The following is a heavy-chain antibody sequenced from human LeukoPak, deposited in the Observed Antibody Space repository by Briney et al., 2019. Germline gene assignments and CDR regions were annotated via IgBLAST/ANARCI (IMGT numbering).Heavy chain of an antibody. CDR1: GFTFSSYA. J-gene: IGHJ4*02. V-gene: IGHV3-23*01. D-gene: IGHD6-13*01. Sequence: PGGSLRLSCAVSGFTFSSYAMSWVRQAPGKGLEWVSTISGSGDNTYYADSVRGRFTISRDNSKNTLYLQMNSLRAEDTAIYCCAKVSWANYFDYWGQGTLVTVSS. CDR2: ISGSGDNT. CDR3: AKVSWANYFDY.